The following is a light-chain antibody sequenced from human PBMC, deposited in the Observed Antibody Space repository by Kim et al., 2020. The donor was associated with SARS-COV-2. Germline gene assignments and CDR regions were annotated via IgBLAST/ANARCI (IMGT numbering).Light chain of an antibody. CDR3: QSYDSSNHGV. CDR1: RGSIASNY. V-gene: IGLV6-57*03. CDR2: EDN. Sequence: KTVTNACPRSRGSIASNYVQWYQQRPGSAPTTVIYEDNQRPSGVPDRFSGSIDSSSNSASLTISGLKTEDEADYYCQSYDSSNHGVFGGGTQLTVL. J-gene: IGLJ3*02.